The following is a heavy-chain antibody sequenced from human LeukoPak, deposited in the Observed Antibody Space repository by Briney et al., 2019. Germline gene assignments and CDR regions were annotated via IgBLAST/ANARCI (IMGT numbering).Heavy chain of an antibody. CDR3: ARGRPYYDILTGYSIGYGMDV. Sequence: SETLSLTCAVYGGSFSGYYWSWIRQPPGKGLEWIGEINHSGSTNYNPSLKSRVTISVDTSKNQFSLELSSVTAADTAVYYCARGRPYYDILTGYSIGYGMDVWGQGTTVTVSS. V-gene: IGHV4-34*01. CDR1: GGSFSGYY. CDR2: INHSGST. D-gene: IGHD3-9*01. J-gene: IGHJ6*02.